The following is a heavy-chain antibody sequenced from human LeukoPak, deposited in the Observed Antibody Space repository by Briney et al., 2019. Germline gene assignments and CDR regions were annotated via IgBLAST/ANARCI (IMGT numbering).Heavy chain of an antibody. V-gene: IGHV3-7*01. Sequence: QPGESLRLSCAASGFTFSNFWRSWVRQAPGKGLEWVANIKDDGSDKYYVDTVNGRFTISRDNAKNSLYLQMNSLSAEDTALYYCEPYYYDSSAYPFWGQGTLVTVSS. CDR3: EPYYYDSSAYPF. D-gene: IGHD3-22*01. J-gene: IGHJ4*02. CDR1: GFTFSNFW. CDR2: IKDDGSDK.